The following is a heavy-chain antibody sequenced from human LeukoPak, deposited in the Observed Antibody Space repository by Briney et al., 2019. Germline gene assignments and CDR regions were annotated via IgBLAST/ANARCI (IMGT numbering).Heavy chain of an antibody. D-gene: IGHD6-19*01. CDR1: GYTLTELS. CDR2: FDPEDGET. CDR3: ARVGLFLTSLYSSGWYFDY. Sequence: ASVKVSCKVSGYTLTELSMHWVRQAPGKGLEWMGGFDPEDGETIYAQKFQGRVTMTEDTSTDTAYMELSSLRSEDTAVYYCARVGLFLTSLYSSGWYFDYWGQGTLVTVSS. V-gene: IGHV1-24*01. J-gene: IGHJ4*02.